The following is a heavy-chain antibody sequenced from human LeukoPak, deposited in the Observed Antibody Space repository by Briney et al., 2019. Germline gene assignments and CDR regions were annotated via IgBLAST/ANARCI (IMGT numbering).Heavy chain of an antibody. CDR2: IDESGGST. Sequence: PGGSLRLSCAASGFTFSSYIMTWVRQAPGKGLEWVSSIDESGGSTYYADSVKGQFTISRDNSQSSLYLEMNSLRAEDTAVYYCAKAPPPYYDSSGYSDWGQGTLVTVSS. D-gene: IGHD3-22*01. CDR3: AKAPPPYYDSSGYSD. V-gene: IGHV3-23*01. J-gene: IGHJ4*02. CDR1: GFTFSSYI.